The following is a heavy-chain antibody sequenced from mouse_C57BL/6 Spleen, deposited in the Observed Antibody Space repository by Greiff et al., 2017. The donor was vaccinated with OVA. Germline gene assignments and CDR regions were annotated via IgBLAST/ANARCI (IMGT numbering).Heavy chain of an antibody. V-gene: IGHV5-6*01. CDR3: ARQRYYGSSYYAMDY. CDR2: ISSGGSYT. CDR1: GFTFSSYG. D-gene: IGHD1-1*01. J-gene: IGHJ4*01. Sequence: EVQWVESGGDLVKPGGSLKLSCAASGFTFSSYGMSWVRQTPDKRLEWVATISSGGSYTYYPDSVKGRFTISRDNAKNTLYLQMSSLKSEDTAMYYCARQRYYGSSYYAMDYWGQGTSVTVSS.